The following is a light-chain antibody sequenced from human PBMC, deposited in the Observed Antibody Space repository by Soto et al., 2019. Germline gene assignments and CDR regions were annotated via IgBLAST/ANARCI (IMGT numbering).Light chain of an antibody. CDR3: CSYTGNSTFL. J-gene: IGLJ3*02. CDR1: SRDIGSNNL. V-gene: IGLV2-23*01. Sequence: QSALTQPASVSGSPGQSITMSCTGTSRDIGSNNLVSWYQQHPGKVPKLMIYDASQRPSGVSSRFSGSKSGNTASLTISGLQVEDEAYYYCCSYTGNSTFLFGGGTKVTVL. CDR2: DAS.